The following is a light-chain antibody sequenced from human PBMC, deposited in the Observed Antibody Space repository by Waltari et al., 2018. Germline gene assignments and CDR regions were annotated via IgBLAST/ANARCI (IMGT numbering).Light chain of an antibody. V-gene: IGLV4-69*01. J-gene: IGLJ1*01. CDR1: SGQSTTA. CDR3: QAWGTGIV. Sequence: QLVLTQSPSASASLGARVRLPSPLSSGQSTTAIPWHQQQPEKGPRYLMKLNSDGTYTKGDGIPDRFSGSSSGAERYLTISSLQSEDAADYYCQAWGTGIVFGTGTKVTVL. CDR2: LNSDGTY.